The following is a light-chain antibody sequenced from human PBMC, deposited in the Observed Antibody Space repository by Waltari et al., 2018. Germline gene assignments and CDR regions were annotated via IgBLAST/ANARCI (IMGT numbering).Light chain of an antibody. CDR2: WPS. Sequence: DIVMTPSPESLAVSLGERATTNCKSSPSLSYRPNNQNSLTWYQRKPGQPPKLLISWPSTRESGVPDRFSGSGSGTDFTLTISSLQAEDVAVYYCQQSYTPPLTFGGGTRVEIK. CDR3: QQSYTPPLT. J-gene: IGKJ4*01. CDR1: PSLSYRPNNQNS. V-gene: IGKV4-1*01.